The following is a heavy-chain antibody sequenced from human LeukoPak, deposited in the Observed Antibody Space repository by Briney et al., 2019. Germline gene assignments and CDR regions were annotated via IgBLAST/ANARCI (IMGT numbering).Heavy chain of an antibody. CDR1: GDSISSYY. CDR2: IYYSGST. J-gene: IGHJ4*02. V-gene: IGHV4-59*01. CDR3: ARDGPDDSSAYYYFDY. D-gene: IGHD3-22*01. Sequence: PSETLSLTCTVSGDSISSYYWSWIRQPPGKGLEWIGNIYYSGSTNYNPSLKSRVTISVDTSKNQFSLKLSSVTAADTAVYYCARDGPDDSSAYYYFDYWGQGTLVTVSS.